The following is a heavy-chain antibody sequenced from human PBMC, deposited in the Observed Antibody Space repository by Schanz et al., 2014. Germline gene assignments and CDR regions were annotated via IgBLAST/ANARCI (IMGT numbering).Heavy chain of an antibody. CDR1: GYTFTDYP. J-gene: IGHJ4*02. Sequence: QVQLVQSGAEVKKPGASVKVSCKTSGYTFTDYPINWVRQAPGRRLEWMGWINTASGNTRYSEAFQGRVTMTRDTSATTAYMELSSLTSEDTAVYYCAKVAEAGPHINNWGGDYFDFWGQGTLVTVSS. V-gene: IGHV1-3*04. D-gene: IGHD3-16*01. CDR2: INTASGNT. CDR3: AKVAEAGPHINNWGGDYFDF.